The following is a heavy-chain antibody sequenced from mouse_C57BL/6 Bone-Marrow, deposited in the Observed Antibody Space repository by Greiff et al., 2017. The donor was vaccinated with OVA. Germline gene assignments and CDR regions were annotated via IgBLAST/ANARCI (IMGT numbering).Heavy chain of an antibody. V-gene: IGHV2-2*01. CDR1: GFSLTSYG. CDR2: IWSGGST. J-gene: IGHJ4*01. CDR3: ARKTTVVATRDYYAMDY. Sequence: VKLMESGPGLVQPSQSLSITCTVSGFSLTSYGVHWVRQSPGKGLEWLGVIWSGGSTDYNAAFISRLSISKDNSKSQVFFKMNSLQADDTAIYYCARKTTVVATRDYYAMDYWGQGTSVTVSS. D-gene: IGHD1-1*01.